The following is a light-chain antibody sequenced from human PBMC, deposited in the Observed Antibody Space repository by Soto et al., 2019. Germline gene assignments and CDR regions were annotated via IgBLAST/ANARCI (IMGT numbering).Light chain of an antibody. V-gene: IGKV1-5*03. CDR1: QSISSW. CDR3: QQYYSDSQT. Sequence: DIQMTQSPSTLSASVGDRVTITCRASQSISSWLAWYQQKPGKAPKLLIYKASSLASGVPSRFSGSGSGTEFTLTISRLQLDDFATYYCQQYYSDSQTFGQGTTVEIK. J-gene: IGKJ1*01. CDR2: KAS.